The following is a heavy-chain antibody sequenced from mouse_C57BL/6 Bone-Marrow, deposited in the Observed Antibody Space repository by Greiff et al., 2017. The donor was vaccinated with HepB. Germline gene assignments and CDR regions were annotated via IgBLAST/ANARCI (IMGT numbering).Heavy chain of an antibody. CDR2: IDPNSGGT. CDR3: ARSYYGKALYYAMDY. V-gene: IGHV1-72*01. D-gene: IGHD2-10*01. Sequence: QVQLQQPGAELVKPGASVKLSCKASGYTFTSYWMHWVKQRPGRGLEWIGRIDPNSGGTKYNEKFKSKATLTVDKPSSTAYMPLSSLTSEDSAVYYCARSYYGKALYYAMDYWGQGTSVTVSS. CDR1: GYTFTSYW. J-gene: IGHJ4*01.